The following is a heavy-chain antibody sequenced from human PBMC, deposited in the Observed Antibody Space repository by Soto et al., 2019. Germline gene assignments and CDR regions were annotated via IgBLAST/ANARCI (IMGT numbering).Heavy chain of an antibody. CDR2: LYYTGST. Sequence: SETLSLTCTVSGGSISSRTYYWGWIRQPPGKGLEWIGSLYYTGSTYYNPSLKSRVTISLATSKNQFSLKLSSVTAADTAVYYCALHASRLIPLTGGAYWGQGTLVTVSS. CDR1: GGSISSRTYY. J-gene: IGHJ4*02. D-gene: IGHD3-9*01. V-gene: IGHV4-39*01. CDR3: ALHASRLIPLTGGAY.